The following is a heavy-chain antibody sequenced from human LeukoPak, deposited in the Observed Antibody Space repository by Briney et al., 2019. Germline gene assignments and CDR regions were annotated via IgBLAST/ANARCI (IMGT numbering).Heavy chain of an antibody. CDR3: AIQLNYYYYMDV. CDR1: GGSISSGSYY. CDR2: IYYSGST. V-gene: IGHV4-39*07. J-gene: IGHJ6*03. D-gene: IGHD5-18*01. Sequence: SETLSLTCTVSGGSISSGSYYWSWIRQPAGKGLEWIGSIYYSGSTYYNPSLKSRVTMSVDTSKNEFSLKLSSVTAADTAVYYCAIQLNYYYYMDVWGKGTTVTVSS.